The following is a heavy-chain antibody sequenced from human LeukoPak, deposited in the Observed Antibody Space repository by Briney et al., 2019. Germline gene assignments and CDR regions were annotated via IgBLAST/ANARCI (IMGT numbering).Heavy chain of an antibody. J-gene: IGHJ4*02. CDR3: AKVGSRVTSAPDDY. CDR1: GFTVSSNY. D-gene: IGHD4-17*01. Sequence: GGSLRLSCAASGFTVSSNYMSWVRQAPGKGLEWVAVISYDGSNKYYADSVKGRFTISRDNSKNTLYLQMNSLRAEDTAVYYCAKVGSRVTSAPDDYWGRGTLVTVSS. V-gene: IGHV3-30*18. CDR2: ISYDGSNK.